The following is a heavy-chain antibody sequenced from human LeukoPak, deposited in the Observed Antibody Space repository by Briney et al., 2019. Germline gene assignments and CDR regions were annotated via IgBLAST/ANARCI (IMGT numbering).Heavy chain of an antibody. V-gene: IGHV4-34*01. CDR2: INHGGST. J-gene: IGHJ6*03. Sequence: SETLSLTCAVYGGPFSGYYWSWIRQPPGKGLEWIGEINHGGSTNYNPSLKSRVTISVDTSKNQFSLKLSSVTAADTAVYYCARGRSSGYYYVSRPYYMDVWGKGTTVTVSS. CDR1: GGPFSGYY. D-gene: IGHD3-22*01. CDR3: ARGRSSGYYYVSRPYYMDV.